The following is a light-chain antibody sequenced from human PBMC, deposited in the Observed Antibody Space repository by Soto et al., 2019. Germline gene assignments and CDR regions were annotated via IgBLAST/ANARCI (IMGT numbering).Light chain of an antibody. CDR1: QSISSK. J-gene: IGKJ1*01. V-gene: IGKV3-15*01. Sequence: DILMTQSPSTLSVSPGERATLTCRASQSISSKLAWYQQKPGQAPRVLIYGASTRATGIPARFSGSGSGTEFTLTISSLQSEDFAVYFCQHYNDWPPTWTFGQGTKVDIK. CDR2: GAS. CDR3: QHYNDWPPTWT.